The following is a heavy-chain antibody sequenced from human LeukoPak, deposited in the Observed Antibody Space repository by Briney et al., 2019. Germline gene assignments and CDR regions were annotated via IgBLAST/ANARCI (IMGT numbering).Heavy chain of an antibody. CDR1: GFTFSRYG. Sequence: GGSLRLSCAASGFTFSRYGFHWVRQAPGEGLEWVAFISDSGGDKWYADSVKGRLTISRDKSKNTVNLQMSSLRVEDTALYYCARDGGSESYAFDYWGQGTQVTVSS. V-gene: IGHV3-30*02. J-gene: IGHJ4*02. CDR2: ISDSGGDK. CDR3: ARDGGSESYAFDY. D-gene: IGHD3-10*01.